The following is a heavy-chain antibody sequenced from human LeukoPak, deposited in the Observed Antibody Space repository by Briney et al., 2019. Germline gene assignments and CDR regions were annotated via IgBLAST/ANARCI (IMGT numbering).Heavy chain of an antibody. V-gene: IGHV3-74*01. CDR3: ARGGRDIAALDY. CDR2: IKTDGSTT. Sequence: PGGSLRLSCAASGFSFSSHWMYWVRQPPGKGLVWVSRIKTDGSTTTYADSVRGRFTISRDNAKNTLYLQMNSLRAEDTAVYYCARGGRDIAALDYWGQGTLATVSS. D-gene: IGHD6-6*01. J-gene: IGHJ4*02. CDR1: GFSFSSHW.